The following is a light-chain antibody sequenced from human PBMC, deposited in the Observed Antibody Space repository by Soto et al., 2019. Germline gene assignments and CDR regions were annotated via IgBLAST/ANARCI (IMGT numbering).Light chain of an antibody. CDR3: SSYAGTSYIV. CDR1: GLDVGTYNY. J-gene: IGLJ1*01. CDR2: AVN. Sequence: QSALAHPPSASGSPGQTLTIACTVTGLDVGTYNYVSWYQQHPGKAPKLIIYAVNKWPSGVPDRFSGSKSGNTASLTVSGLQAEDEADYYCSSYAGTSYIVFGSGTKVTVL. V-gene: IGLV2-8*01.